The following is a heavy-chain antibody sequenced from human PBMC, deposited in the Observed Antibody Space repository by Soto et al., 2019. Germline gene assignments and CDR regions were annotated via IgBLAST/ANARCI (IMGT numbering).Heavy chain of an antibody. CDR1: GGSISSSSYY. CDR2: IYYSGST. J-gene: IGHJ5*02. Sequence: SETLSLTCTVSGGSISSSSYYWGWIRQPPGKGLEWIGSIYYSGSTYYNPSLKSRVTISVDTSKNQFSLKLSSVTAADTAVYYCAEVVVAAASQDNWSDPWGKGTLVTVSS. CDR3: AEVVVAAASQDNWSDP. V-gene: IGHV4-39*01. D-gene: IGHD2-15*01.